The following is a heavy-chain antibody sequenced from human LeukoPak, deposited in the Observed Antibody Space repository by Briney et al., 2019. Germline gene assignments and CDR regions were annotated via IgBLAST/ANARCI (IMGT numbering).Heavy chain of an antibody. D-gene: IGHD3-9*01. Sequence: SETLSLTCAVYGGSFSGYYWSWIRQPPGKWLEWIGEINHSGSTNYNPSLKSRVTISVDTSKNQFSLKLSSVTAADTAVYYCARGYYDILTGYFPLDYWGQGTLVTVSS. CDR2: INHSGST. J-gene: IGHJ4*02. CDR1: GGSFSGYY. CDR3: ARGYYDILTGYFPLDY. V-gene: IGHV4-34*01.